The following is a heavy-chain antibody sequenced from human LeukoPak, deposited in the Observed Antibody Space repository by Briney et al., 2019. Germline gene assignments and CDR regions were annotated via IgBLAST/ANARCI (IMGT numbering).Heavy chain of an antibody. CDR1: GFTFSSYA. CDR2: ISGSGGRT. J-gene: IGHJ6*02. D-gene: IGHD6-13*01. V-gene: IGHV3-23*01. CDR3: AKGDIYSSSWNYYCDGMDV. Sequence: PGGSLRLSCAASGFTFSSYAMSWVRQAPGKGLEWVSAISGSGGRTYYADSVKGRFTIPKDHYNNPLYLQMNSLRAEDTAVYCCAKGDIYSSSWNYYCDGMDVWGQGTTVTVSS.